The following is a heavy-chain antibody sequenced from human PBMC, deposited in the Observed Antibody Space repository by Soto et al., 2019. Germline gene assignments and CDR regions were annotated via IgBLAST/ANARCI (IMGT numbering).Heavy chain of an antibody. J-gene: IGHJ4*02. V-gene: IGHV3-33*01. CDR3: ARDPGGQQLVGCFDY. CDR1: GFTFSSYG. D-gene: IGHD6-13*01. Sequence: GGSLRLSCAASGFTFSSYGMHWVRQAPGKGLEWVAVIWYDGSNKYYADSVKGRFTISRDNSKNTLYLQMNSLRAEDTAVYYCARDPGGQQLVGCFDYWGQGTLATVSS. CDR2: IWYDGSNK.